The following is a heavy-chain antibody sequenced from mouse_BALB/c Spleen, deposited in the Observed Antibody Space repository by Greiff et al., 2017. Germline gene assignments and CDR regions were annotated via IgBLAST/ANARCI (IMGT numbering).Heavy chain of an antibody. J-gene: IGHJ3*01. D-gene: IGHD2-1*01. Sequence: EVMLVESGGGLVKPGGSLKLSCAASGFTFSDYYMYWVRQTPEKRLEWVATISDGGSYTYYPDSVKGRFTISRDNAKNNLYLQMSSLKSEDTAMYYGARGPSTTWFAYWGQGTLVTGSA. CDR3: ARGPSTTWFAY. CDR1: GFTFSDYY. V-gene: IGHV5-4*02. CDR2: ISDGGSYT.